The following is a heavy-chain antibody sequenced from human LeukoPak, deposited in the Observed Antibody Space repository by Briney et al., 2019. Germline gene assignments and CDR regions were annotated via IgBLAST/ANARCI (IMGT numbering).Heavy chain of an antibody. V-gene: IGHV4-59*11. D-gene: IGHD3-9*01. CDR1: DDSISSHY. J-gene: IGHJ4*02. CDR3: ARDHQTRALVS. CDR2: IYDSGIT. Sequence: SETLSLTCTVADDSISSHYWSWIRQPPGKGLEWIGYIYDSGITDYNPSLKSRVTISLDTSKTQLSLRLSSETAADTAVYYCARDHQTRALVSWGQGTLVTVSS.